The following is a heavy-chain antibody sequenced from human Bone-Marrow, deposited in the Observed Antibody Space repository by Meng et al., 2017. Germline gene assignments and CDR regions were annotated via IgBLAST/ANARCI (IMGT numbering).Heavy chain of an antibody. CDR3: GRDQGRELINH. D-gene: IGHD1-7*01. CDR1: GDCISSDIW. CDR2: VYHRGDT. Sequence: QVQLQESGPGLVKPSGTLSLPCNVPGDCISSDIWWSWVRQPPGKGLGWIGEVYHRGDTNYNPSLKSRVDISVDKSKNQFYLSLFSVTAADTVVYYCGRDQGRELINHWGQGTLVTVSS. V-gene: IGHV4-4*02. J-gene: IGHJ4*02.